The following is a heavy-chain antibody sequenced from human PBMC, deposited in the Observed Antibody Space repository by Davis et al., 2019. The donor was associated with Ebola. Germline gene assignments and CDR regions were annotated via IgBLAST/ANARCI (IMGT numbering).Heavy chain of an antibody. CDR1: GFTFSSYW. CDR3: ASGEGSGIYGMDV. CDR2: ISGSGGST. J-gene: IGHJ6*02. V-gene: IGHV3-23*01. D-gene: IGHD3-10*01. Sequence: GGSLRLSCAASGFTFSSYWMSWVRQAPGKGLEWVSAISGSGGSTYYADSVKGRFTISRDNSKNTLYLQMNSLRAEDTAVYYCASGEGSGIYGMDVWGQGTTVTVSS.